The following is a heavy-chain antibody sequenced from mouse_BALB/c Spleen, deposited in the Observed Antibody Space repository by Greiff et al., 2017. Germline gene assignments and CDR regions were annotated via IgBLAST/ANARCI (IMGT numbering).Heavy chain of an antibody. CDR3: ARDAFGHYYYAMDY. CDR2: SRNKANDYTT. J-gene: IGHJ4*01. V-gene: IGHV7-1*02. D-gene: IGHD6-1*01. Sequence: EVKLVESGGGLVQPGGSLRLSCATSGFTFSDFYMEWVRQPPGKRLEWIAASRNKANDYTTEYSASVKGRFIVSRDTSQSILYLQMNALRAEDTAIYYCARDAFGHYYYAMDYWGQGTSVTVSS. CDR1: GFTFSDFY.